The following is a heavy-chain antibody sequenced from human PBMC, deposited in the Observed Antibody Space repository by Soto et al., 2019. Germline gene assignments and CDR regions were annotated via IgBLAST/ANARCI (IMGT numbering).Heavy chain of an antibody. Sequence: SGPTLVNPTQTLTLTCTFSGFSLSTSGVGVGWIRQPPGKALEWLALIYWNDDKRYSPSLKSRLTITKDTSKNQVVLTMTNMDAVYTGIYYGARRPRAAAATGWFDPWGQGTLVTVSS. CDR2: IYWNDDK. CDR1: GFSLSTSGVG. CDR3: ARRPRAAAATGWFDP. V-gene: IGHV2-5*01. J-gene: IGHJ5*02. D-gene: IGHD6-13*01.